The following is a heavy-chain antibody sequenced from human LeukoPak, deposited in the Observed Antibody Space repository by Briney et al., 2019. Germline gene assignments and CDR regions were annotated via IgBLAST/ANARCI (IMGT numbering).Heavy chain of an antibody. V-gene: IGHV3-74*01. J-gene: IGHJ3*02. CDR1: GFTFSNHW. CDR3: ARTGSGGDLDI. D-gene: IGHD2-15*01. CDR2: INGDGTST. Sequence: GGSLRLPCAASGFTFSNHWLHWVRQAPGKGLVRVSRINGDGTSTIYADSVKGRFTISRDNAKSTVYLQMNSLRAEDTAVYYCARTGSGGDLDIWGQGTMVTVSS.